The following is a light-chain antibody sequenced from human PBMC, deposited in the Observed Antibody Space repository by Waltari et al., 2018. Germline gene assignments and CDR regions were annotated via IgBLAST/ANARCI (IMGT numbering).Light chain of an antibody. CDR2: DKN. J-gene: IGLJ3*02. V-gene: IGLV1-51*01. Sequence: QSVLTQPPSVSAAPGQKVTISCSGNSSNIGSNYVSWFQQPPGTAPRLPIYDKNKRSSVFPDRCSGSKSGTSATLGITGLRTGDEADYYCGTWDRSLSGWVFGGGTKLTVL. CDR1: SSNIGSNY. CDR3: GTWDRSLSGWV.